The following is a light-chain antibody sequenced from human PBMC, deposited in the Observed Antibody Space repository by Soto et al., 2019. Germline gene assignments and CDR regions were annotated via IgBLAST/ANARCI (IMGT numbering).Light chain of an antibody. CDR2: ATS. Sequence: AIQMTQSPSSLSASVGDRVTITCRASQGIRNDLGWYQQKPGQAPKLLIYATSSLQTGVPSRFSGSGSGTDFTLTIYSLQPEDFATYSCLQDYIYPLTFGGGTKVEIK. CDR3: LQDYIYPLT. V-gene: IGKV1-6*01. CDR1: QGIRND. J-gene: IGKJ4*01.